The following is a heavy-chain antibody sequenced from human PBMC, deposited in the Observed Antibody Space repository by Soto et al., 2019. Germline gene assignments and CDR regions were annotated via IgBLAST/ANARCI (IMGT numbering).Heavy chain of an antibody. CDR3: ARGGVVRGVIITHWFDP. J-gene: IGHJ5*02. D-gene: IGHD3-10*01. Sequence: PSETLSLTCTVSGGSISSGGYYWSWIRQHPGKGLEWIGYIYYSGSTYYNPSLKSRVTISVDTSKNQFSLKLSSVTAADTAVYYCARGGVVRGVIITHWFDPWGQGTLVTVSS. CDR1: GGSISSGGYY. CDR2: IYYSGST. V-gene: IGHV4-31*03.